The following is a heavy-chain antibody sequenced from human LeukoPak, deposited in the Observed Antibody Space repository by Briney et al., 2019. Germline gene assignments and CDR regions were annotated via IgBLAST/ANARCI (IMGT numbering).Heavy chain of an antibody. J-gene: IGHJ4*02. CDR3: LQGPGSGSPSAF. D-gene: IGHD3-10*01. CDR1: GFTFSSYG. V-gene: IGHV3-30*02. CDR2: IRYDGSDK. Sequence: GGSLRLSCAASGFTFSSYGMPWVRQAPGKGLEWVAFIRYDGSDKYYADSKKGRFTISRDNSKNTLYLQMNSLRPEDTAVYYCLQGPGSGSPSAFWGQGTLVTVSS.